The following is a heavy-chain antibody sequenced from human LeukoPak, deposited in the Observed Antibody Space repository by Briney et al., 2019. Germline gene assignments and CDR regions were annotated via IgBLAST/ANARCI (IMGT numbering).Heavy chain of an antibody. J-gene: IGHJ4*02. Sequence: PGGSLRLSCAASGFTFSSYSMNWVRQAPGKGLEWVSSISSSSSYIYYADSVKGRFTISRDNAKNSLYLQMNSLRAEDTAVYYCARLAYCGGDCYKGYYFDYWGQGTLVTVSS. CDR1: GFTFSSYS. V-gene: IGHV3-21*01. D-gene: IGHD2-21*02. CDR2: ISSSSSYI. CDR3: ARLAYCGGDCYKGYYFDY.